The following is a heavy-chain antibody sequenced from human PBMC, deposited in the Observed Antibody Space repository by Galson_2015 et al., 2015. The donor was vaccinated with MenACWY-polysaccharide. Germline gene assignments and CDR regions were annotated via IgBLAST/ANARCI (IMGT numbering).Heavy chain of an antibody. D-gene: IGHD6-19*01. CDR1: GFNFNIHT. V-gene: IGHV3-30-3*01. CDR2: ISSGGDDK. CDR3: VRDGGGGNGWYWFDL. Sequence: SLRLSCAAAGFNFNIHTMHWVRQAPGKGLEWVALISSGGDDKYYADSVKGRSTISRDNHKNMVFLEMNSLRAEDTAVYYCVRDGGGGNGWYWFDLWGQGTRVTVSS. J-gene: IGHJ5*02.